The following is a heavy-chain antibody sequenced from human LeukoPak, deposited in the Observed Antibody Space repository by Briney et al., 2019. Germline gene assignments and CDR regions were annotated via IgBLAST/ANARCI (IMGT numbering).Heavy chain of an antibody. CDR3: ARGMSAAYDYNWFDS. D-gene: IGHD5-12*01. CDR2: IHASGST. CDR1: GDSISAYY. J-gene: IGHJ5*01. V-gene: IGHV4-4*07. Sequence: IPSETLSLTCTVSGDSISAYYWSWIRQPAGRGLEWIGRIHASGSTRYNPSLKSRVTMSVDTSKNQFSLKLTSVTAADTALYFCARGMSAAYDYNWFDSWGQGTLVTVSS.